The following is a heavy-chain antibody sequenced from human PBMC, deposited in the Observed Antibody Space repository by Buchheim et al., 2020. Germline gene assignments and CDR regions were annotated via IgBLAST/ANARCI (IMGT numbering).Heavy chain of an antibody. J-gene: IGHJ4*02. V-gene: IGHV5-10-1*03. D-gene: IGHD3-22*01. CDR3: ARLVKVAYYYDSSGGFDY. Sequence: EVQLVQSGAEVKKPGESLRISCKGSGYSFTSYWISWVRQMPGKGLEWMGRIDPSDSYTNYSPSFQGHVTISPDKSISTAYPQWSSLKASDTAMYYCARLVKVAYYYDSSGGFDYWGQGTL. CDR2: IDPSDSYT. CDR1: GYSFTSYW.